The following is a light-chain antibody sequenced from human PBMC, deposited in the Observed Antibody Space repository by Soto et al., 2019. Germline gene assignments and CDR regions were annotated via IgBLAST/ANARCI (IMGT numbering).Light chain of an antibody. V-gene: IGLV2-11*01. CDR2: DVS. J-gene: IGLJ2*01. CDR1: SSDVGNYNY. CDR3: CSYAGTYPSV. Sequence: QSALTQPRSVSGSPGQSVTISCTGTSSDVGNYNYVSWYQHHPGKAPKLMISDVSKRPSGVPDRFSGSKSGNTASLPISGLQAEDEADYYCCSYAGTYPSVFGGGTKLTVL.